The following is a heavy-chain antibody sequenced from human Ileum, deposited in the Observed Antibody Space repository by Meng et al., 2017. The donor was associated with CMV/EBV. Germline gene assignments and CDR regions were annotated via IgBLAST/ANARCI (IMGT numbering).Heavy chain of an antibody. CDR1: GFTFDDYG. CDR3: AKQADFGVVDLYYGMDV. CDR2: ISWDGGST. V-gene: IGHV3-43D*03. D-gene: IGHD3-3*01. J-gene: IGHJ6*02. Sequence: GESLKISCAASGFTFDDYGMHWVRQAPGKGLEWVSLISWDGGSTYYADSVKGRFTISRDNSKNSLYLEMNSLRAEDTALYYCAKQADFGVVDLYYGMDVWGQGTTVTVSS.